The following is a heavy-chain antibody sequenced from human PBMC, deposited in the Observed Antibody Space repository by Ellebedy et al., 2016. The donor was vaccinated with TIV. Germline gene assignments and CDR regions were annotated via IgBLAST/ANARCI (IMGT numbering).Heavy chain of an antibody. CDR3: AREPSLGAGGYFDF. D-gene: IGHD1-26*01. CDR1: GASIIRSNW. J-gene: IGHJ4*02. CDR2: IYHSGST. Sequence: MPSETLSLTCAVSGASIIRSNWWSWVRQPPGKGLEWIGEIYHSGSTNYNPSLKNRVTISVDTSMNHFSLRLSSVTAADTALYYCAREPSLGAGGYFDFWGQGILVTVSS. V-gene: IGHV4-4*02.